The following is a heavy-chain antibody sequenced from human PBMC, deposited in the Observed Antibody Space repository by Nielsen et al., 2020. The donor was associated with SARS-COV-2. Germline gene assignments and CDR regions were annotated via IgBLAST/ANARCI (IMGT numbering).Heavy chain of an antibody. Sequence: GGSLRLSCAASGFTFSNHDMNWVRQAPGKGLEWVSYISTGSSTIYYADSVEGRFTISRDNAKNSLYLQMNSLRAEDTAVYYCAALSNGWYWGQGTLVTVSS. CDR3: AALSNGWY. CDR1: GFTFSNHD. CDR2: ISTGSSTI. V-gene: IGHV3-48*04. D-gene: IGHD6-19*01. J-gene: IGHJ4*02.